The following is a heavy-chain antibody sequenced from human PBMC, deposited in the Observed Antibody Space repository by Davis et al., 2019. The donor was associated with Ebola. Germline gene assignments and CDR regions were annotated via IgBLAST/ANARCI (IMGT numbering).Heavy chain of an antibody. Sequence: LRLSCTVSGGSVTSATYYWSWIRQPAGKGLEWIGHIHSGGSTNYNPSLRSRVNISIDTSKNQVSLNVNSVTAADTAVYYCARNGSSSFSRYHYYGLDVWGQGTTVTVSS. D-gene: IGHD3-3*01. J-gene: IGHJ6*02. V-gene: IGHV4-61*09. CDR3: ARNGSSSFSRYHYYGLDV. CDR1: GGSVTSATYY. CDR2: IHSGGST.